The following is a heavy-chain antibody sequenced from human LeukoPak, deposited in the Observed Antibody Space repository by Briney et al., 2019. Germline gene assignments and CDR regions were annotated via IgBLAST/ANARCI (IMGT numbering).Heavy chain of an antibody. J-gene: IGHJ4*02. V-gene: IGHV1-2*02. D-gene: IGHD3-22*01. CDR2: INPNSGGT. CDR1: GYTFTGYY. CDR3: ARSPTHYYDSSGYYDY. Sequence: GASVKVSCKASGYTFTGYYMHWVRQAPGQGLEWMGWINPNSGGTNYAQKFQGRVTMTRDTSISTAYMELSRLRSDDTAVYYCARSPTHYYDSSGYYDYWGQGTLVTVSS.